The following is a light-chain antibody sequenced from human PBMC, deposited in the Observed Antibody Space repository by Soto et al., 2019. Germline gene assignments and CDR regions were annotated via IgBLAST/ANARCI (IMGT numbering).Light chain of an antibody. V-gene: IGKV3-15*01. J-gene: IGKJ1*01. CDR1: QSIDSK. Sequence: IVMTQSPATLSVSPGERATLSCRAGQSIDSKLAWYQQRPGQAPRLLIYAASTRATGIPARFSGSGSGTEFTLTISGLQSEDFGVYYCQQYKSWRTFGQETNVEIK. CDR2: AAS. CDR3: QQYKSWRT.